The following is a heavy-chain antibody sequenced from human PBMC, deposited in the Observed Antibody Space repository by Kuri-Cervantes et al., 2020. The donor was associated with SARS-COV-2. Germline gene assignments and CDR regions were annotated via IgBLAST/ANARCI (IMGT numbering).Heavy chain of an antibody. CDR1: GFSLSNYW. J-gene: IGHJ5*02. Sequence: GESLKISCVVSGFSLSNYWMHWVRQAPGKGLVWLARINMGGTSISYADSVKGRFTISRDNAKNTVYVQMNSLRAEDTAVYYCARDSKAVDTAMVTWFDPWGQGTLVTVSS. CDR2: INMGGTSI. CDR3: ARDSKAVDTAMVTWFDP. V-gene: IGHV3-74*01. D-gene: IGHD5-18*01.